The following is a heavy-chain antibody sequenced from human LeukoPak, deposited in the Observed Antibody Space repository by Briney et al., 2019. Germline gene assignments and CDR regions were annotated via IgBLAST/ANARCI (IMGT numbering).Heavy chain of an antibody. Sequence: PSETLSLTCTVSGGSISSSSYYWGWIRQPPGKGLEWIGSIYYSGSTYYNPSLKSRVTISVDTSKNQFSLKLSSVTAADTAVYYCARHLGYSSSSVPRAFDIWGQGTMVTVSS. J-gene: IGHJ3*02. V-gene: IGHV4-39*01. CDR3: ARHLGYSSSSVPRAFDI. D-gene: IGHD6-6*01. CDR1: GGSISSSSYY. CDR2: IYYSGST.